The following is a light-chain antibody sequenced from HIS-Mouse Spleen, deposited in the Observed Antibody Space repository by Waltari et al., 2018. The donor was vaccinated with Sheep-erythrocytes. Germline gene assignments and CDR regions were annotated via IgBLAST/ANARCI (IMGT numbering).Light chain of an antibody. J-gene: IGLJ3*02. CDR2: DDS. Sequence: SYVLTQPPSVSVAPGQTARITCGGNNIGSKSVHWYQQKPGQAPVLVVYDDSDRPSGIPGRSSGSNSGNTATLTISRVEAGDEADYYCQVWDSSSDHWVFGGGTKLTVL. V-gene: IGLV3-21*02. CDR1: NIGSKS. CDR3: QVWDSSSDHWV.